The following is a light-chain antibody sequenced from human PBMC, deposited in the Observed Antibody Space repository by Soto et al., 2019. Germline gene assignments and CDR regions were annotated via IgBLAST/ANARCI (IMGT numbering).Light chain of an antibody. J-gene: IGLJ3*02. Sequence: QSAVTQPASVSGSPGQSITISCTGTSSDVGGYNYVSWYQQHPDKAPKLLIFDVRSRPSGISNRFSGSKSGNTASLTNSGLQAADGADYYCSSYTTSGALVFGGGTKLTVL. CDR2: DVR. CDR3: SSYTTSGALV. CDR1: SSDVGGYNY. V-gene: IGLV2-14*03.